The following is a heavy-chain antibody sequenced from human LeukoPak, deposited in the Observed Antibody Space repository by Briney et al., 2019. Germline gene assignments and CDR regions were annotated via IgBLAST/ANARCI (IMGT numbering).Heavy chain of an antibody. CDR1: LGSISSYY. CDR2: IYYSGST. J-gene: IGHJ3*02. Sequence: SETLSLTCTVSLGSISSYYWSWIRQPPGKGLEWIGYIYYSGSTKCKPSLKSRATISVHTSKNQFSLKLSSVTSADTAVYYCASASLNIYAFEIWGQGTMVTVSS. V-gene: IGHV4-59*01. D-gene: IGHD2/OR15-2a*01. CDR3: ASASLNIYAFEI.